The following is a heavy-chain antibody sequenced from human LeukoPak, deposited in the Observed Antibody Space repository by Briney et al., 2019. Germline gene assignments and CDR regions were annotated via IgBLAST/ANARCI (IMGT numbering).Heavy chain of an antibody. Sequence: GGSLRLSCAASGFTFNDYYMTWIRQAPGKGLEWVSTVKHIGPTTYYADSVKGRFTISRDNAKNSLFLQMSSLRADDTAIYYCARAGELRYMDVWGKGTAVTVSS. CDR1: GFTFNDYY. D-gene: IGHD3-16*01. CDR2: VKHIGPTT. CDR3: ARAGELRYMDV. J-gene: IGHJ6*03. V-gene: IGHV3-11*04.